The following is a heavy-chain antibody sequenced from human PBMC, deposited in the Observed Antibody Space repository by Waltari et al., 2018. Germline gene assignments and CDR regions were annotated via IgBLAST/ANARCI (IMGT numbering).Heavy chain of an antibody. V-gene: IGHV3-7*01. CDR2: IKQDGSDK. CDR1: GFTFSSYW. CDR3: ARGSTAAAGIFDY. D-gene: IGHD6-13*01. J-gene: IGHJ4*02. Sequence: EVQLVESGGGLVQPGGSLRLSCAASGFTFSSYWMNWVRQAPGKGLEWVANIKQDGSDKKYVDSVKGRFTISRDNAKNSLYLQMNSLGAEDTAVYYCARGSTAAAGIFDYWGQGALVIVSS.